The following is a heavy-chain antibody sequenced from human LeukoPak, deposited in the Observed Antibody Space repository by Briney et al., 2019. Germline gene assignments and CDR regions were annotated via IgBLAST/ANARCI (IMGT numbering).Heavy chain of an antibody. J-gene: IGHJ4*02. D-gene: IGHD6-13*01. CDR2: TYYRSKWYS. CDR1: GDRVSSSSAT. V-gene: IGHV6-1*01. CDR3: SREDPSGYSNV. Sequence: SQTLSLTCVISGDRVSSSSATWNCTRPSPSRTVEWLGRTYYRSKWYSNYAVSMESRITINPDTSKNQFSLQLTFVTPEDTAVYYCSREDPSGYSNVWGQGTLVTVSS.